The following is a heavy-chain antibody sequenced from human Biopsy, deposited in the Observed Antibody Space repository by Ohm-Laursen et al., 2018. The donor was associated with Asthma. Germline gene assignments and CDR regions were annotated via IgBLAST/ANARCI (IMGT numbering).Heavy chain of an antibody. Sequence: GASVKVSCKVSGYTFTSHAMHWVRQAPGQRLEWMGWINAGNGNTKYSQKFQGRVTITRDTSATTAYMELSSLRSEDTAVYYCARVRKDYYDSSGLSGGWFDPWGQGTLVTVSS. J-gene: IGHJ5*02. V-gene: IGHV1-3*01. CDR3: ARVRKDYYDSSGLSGGWFDP. CDR2: INAGNGNT. CDR1: GYTFTSHA. D-gene: IGHD3-22*01.